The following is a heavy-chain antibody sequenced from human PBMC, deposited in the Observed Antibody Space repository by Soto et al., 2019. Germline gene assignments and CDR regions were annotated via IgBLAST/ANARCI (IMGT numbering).Heavy chain of an antibody. CDR1: GGSFSGYY. Sequence: SETLSLTCAVYGGSFSGYYWSWIRQPPGKGLEWIGEINHSGSTNYNPSLKSRVTISVDTSKNQFSLKLSSVTAADTAVYYCARGAMYSSSWYSRVGSNWFDPWGQGTRVTVSS. J-gene: IGHJ5*02. V-gene: IGHV4-34*01. D-gene: IGHD6-13*01. CDR2: INHSGST. CDR3: ARGAMYSSSWYSRVGSNWFDP.